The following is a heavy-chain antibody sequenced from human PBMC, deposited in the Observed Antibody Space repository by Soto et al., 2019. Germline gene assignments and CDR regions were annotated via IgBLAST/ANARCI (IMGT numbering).Heavy chain of an antibody. D-gene: IGHD6-6*01. J-gene: IGHJ4*02. CDR2: ITRDGYNK. CDR1: GFIFKNYA. CDR3: TKSSGGSSSVGMDY. Sequence: GGSLRLSCAVSGFIFKNYALNWVRQAPGKGLEWVASITRDGYNKYYADSVKGRFTISRDNSKNTLSLQMAALRVEDSSVYYCTKSSGGSSSVGMDYWGPGTLVTVSS. V-gene: IGHV3-30*04.